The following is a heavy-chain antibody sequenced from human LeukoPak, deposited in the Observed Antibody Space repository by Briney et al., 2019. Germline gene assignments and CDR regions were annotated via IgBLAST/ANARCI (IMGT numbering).Heavy chain of an antibody. CDR1: GFTFSSYA. CDR3: AKGTFSGSYSYYYYGMDV. Sequence: QPGGSLRLSCAASGFTFSSYAMSWVRRAPGKGLEWVSAISGSGGSTYYADSVKGRFTISRDNSKNTLYLQMNSLRAEDTAVYYCAKGTFSGSYSYYYYGMDVWGQGTTVTVSS. J-gene: IGHJ6*02. D-gene: IGHD1-26*01. V-gene: IGHV3-23*01. CDR2: ISGSGGST.